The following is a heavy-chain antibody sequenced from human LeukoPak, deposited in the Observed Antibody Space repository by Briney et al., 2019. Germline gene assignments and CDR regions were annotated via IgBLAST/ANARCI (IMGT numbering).Heavy chain of an antibody. CDR1: GFSFSTYA. Sequence: GGSLRLSCAASGFSFSTYAMHWVRQAPGMGLEWVAVVSHDTRTKYYTDSLKGRFTISRDNSKNTLYLQMNGLRTDDTAVYYCARAIVGTENFDYWGQGTLVTVSS. J-gene: IGHJ4*02. V-gene: IGHV3-30*10. CDR3: ARAIVGTENFDY. D-gene: IGHD5-12*01. CDR2: VSHDTRTK.